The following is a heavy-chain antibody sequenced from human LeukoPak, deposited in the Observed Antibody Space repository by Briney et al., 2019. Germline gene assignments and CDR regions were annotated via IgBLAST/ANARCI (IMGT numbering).Heavy chain of an antibody. V-gene: IGHV3-30*03. D-gene: IGHD3-10*01. CDR1: GFTFSTYG. CDR3: ARDLSPVVRASPMGY. CDR2: ITYDGYYK. Sequence: PGTSLRLSCAASGFTFSTYGMHWVRQAPPKGLEWVALITYDGYYKYYSDSVKGRFTISSDTSKNTLSLQMNSLRAEDTAVYYCARDLSPVVRASPMGYWGEGTLVTVSS. J-gene: IGHJ4*02.